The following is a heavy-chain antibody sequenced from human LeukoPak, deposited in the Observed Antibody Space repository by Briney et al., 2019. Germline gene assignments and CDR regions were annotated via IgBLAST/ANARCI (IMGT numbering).Heavy chain of an antibody. CDR1: GGSIIRNIW. V-gene: IGHV4-4*02. J-gene: IGHJ4*02. CDR3: ATYYNILTGYTFDS. CDR2: IGHNGDT. Sequence: PSETLSLTCAVSGGSIIRNIWWSWVRQPPKKGLEWIGEIGHNGDTNYNSSLKSRVTMSVDTSKNQFSLKLTSVTAADTAVYYCATYYNILTGYTFDSWGQGTQVTVSS. D-gene: IGHD3-9*01.